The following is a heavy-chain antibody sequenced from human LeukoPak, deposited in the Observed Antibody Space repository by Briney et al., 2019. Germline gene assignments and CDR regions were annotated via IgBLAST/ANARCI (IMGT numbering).Heavy chain of an antibody. CDR2: IYHSGST. CDR1: GGSISSGGYY. J-gene: IGHJ3*02. D-gene: IGHD2-2*01. CDR3: ARVWYCSSTSCYSESAFDI. Sequence: PSQTLSLTCTVSGGSISSGGYYWSWIRQPPGKGLEWIGYIYHSGSTYYNPSLKSRVAISVDRSKNQFSLKLSSVTAADTAVYYCARVWYCSSTSCYSESAFDIWGQGTMVTVSS. V-gene: IGHV4-30-2*01.